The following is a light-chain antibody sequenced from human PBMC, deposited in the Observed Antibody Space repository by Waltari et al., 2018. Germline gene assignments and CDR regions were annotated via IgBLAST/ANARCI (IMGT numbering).Light chain of an antibody. CDR1: QSVSRA. CDR3: QHYVSLPVT. CDR2: GAS. J-gene: IGKJ1*01. Sequence: SCRVSQSVSRALVWYQQKPGQAPRLLMYGASSRATGIPDRFSVSGSGTDFSLTISRLEPEDFAVYYCQHYVSLPVTFGQGTKVEIK. V-gene: IGKV3-20*01.